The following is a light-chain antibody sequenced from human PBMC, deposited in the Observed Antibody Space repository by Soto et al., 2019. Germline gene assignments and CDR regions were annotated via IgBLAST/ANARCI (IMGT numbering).Light chain of an antibody. CDR2: KAS. V-gene: IGKV1-5*03. J-gene: IGKJ2*01. CDR3: QQYNSYHT. CDR1: QSISSW. Sequence: DIQMTQSPSTLSASVGVRVTITCRASQSISSWLAWYQQKPGKAPKLLIYKASSLESGVPSRFSGSGSGTEFTLTISSLQPDDFATYYCQQYNSYHTFGQGTKLEIK.